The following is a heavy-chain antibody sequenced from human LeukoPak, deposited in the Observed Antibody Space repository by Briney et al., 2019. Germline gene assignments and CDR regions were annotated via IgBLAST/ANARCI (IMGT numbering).Heavy chain of an antibody. Sequence: SETLSLTCTVSGGSISSSSYYWGWIRQPPGKGLEWIGSIYYSGSTYYNPSLKSRVTISVDTSKNQFSLKLSSVTAADTAVYYCARVPHCDSTRCYDGGRYFDYWGQGTLVTVSS. CDR3: ARVPHCDSTRCYDGGRYFDY. V-gene: IGHV4-39*07. CDR2: IYYSGST. J-gene: IGHJ4*02. CDR1: GGSISSSSYY. D-gene: IGHD2-2*01.